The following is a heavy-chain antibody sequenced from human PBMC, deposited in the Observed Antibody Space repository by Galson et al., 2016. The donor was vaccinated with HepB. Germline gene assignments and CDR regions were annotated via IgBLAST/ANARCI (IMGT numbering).Heavy chain of an antibody. CDR1: GFTFSSYA. CDR2: ILNSGAST. J-gene: IGHJ5*02. Sequence: SLRLSCAASGFTFSSYAMNWVRQAPGKGLEWVSAILNSGASTSYADSVKGRFTISRDNSKNTVYLQMNNLRAEDTAVHYCPKCLWVRGVYPFDPWGQGTLVTVSS. V-gene: IGHV3-23*01. D-gene: IGHD3-10*01. CDR3: PKCLWVRGVYPFDP.